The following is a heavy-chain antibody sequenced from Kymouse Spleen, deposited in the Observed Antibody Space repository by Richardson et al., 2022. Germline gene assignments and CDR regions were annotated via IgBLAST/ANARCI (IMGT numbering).Heavy chain of an antibody. D-gene: IGHD1-7*01. CDR2: IYYSGST. CDR3: ARMTGTHVYGMDV. V-gene: IGHV4-59*01. CDR1: GGSISSYY. Sequence: QVQLQESGPGLVKPSETLSLTCTVSGGSISSYYWSWIRQPPGKGLEWIGYIYYSGSTNYNPSLKSRVTISVDTSKNQFSLKLSSVTAADTAVYYCARMTGTHVYGMDVWGQGTTVTVSS. J-gene: IGHJ6*02.